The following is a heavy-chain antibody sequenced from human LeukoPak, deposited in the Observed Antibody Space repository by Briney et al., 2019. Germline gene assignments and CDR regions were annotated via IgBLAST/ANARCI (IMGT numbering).Heavy chain of an antibody. D-gene: IGHD1-26*01. CDR2: ISGSGGCT. V-gene: IGHV3-23*01. CDR1: GFTFSNSA. CDR3: AKEYSGSFSPFPSYFDY. J-gene: IGHJ4*02. Sequence: GGSLRLSCAASGFTFSNSAMGWVRQAPGKGLEWVSAISGSGGCTYYADSVKGRFTISRDNSKNTLYLQMNSLRADDTAVYYCAKEYSGSFSPFPSYFDYWGQGTLVTVSS.